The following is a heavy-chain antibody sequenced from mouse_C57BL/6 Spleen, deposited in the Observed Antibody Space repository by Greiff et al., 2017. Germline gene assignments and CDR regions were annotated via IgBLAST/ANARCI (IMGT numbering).Heavy chain of an antibody. J-gene: IGHJ2*01. V-gene: IGHV5-4*01. Sequence: EVQLVESGGGLVKPGGSLKLSCAASGFTFSSYAMSWVRQTPEKRLEWVATISDGGSYTYYPDNVKGRFTTSRDTAKNNLYLQMSHLKSEDTAMYYCARARYPYYFDGWGKGTTLTVSS. CDR1: GFTFSSYA. CDR2: ISDGGSYT. CDR3: ARARYPYYFDG.